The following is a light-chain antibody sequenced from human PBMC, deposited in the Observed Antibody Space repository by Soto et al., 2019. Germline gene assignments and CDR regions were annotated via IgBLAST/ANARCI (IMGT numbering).Light chain of an antibody. CDR1: QSITNF. CDR2: AGK. CDR3: QQSYSDHYT. J-gene: IGKJ2*01. Sequence: IQITQAPSSLSASGGDRVTITCRPSQSITNFLNWYQQESGKAPKRLIFAGKTLQGGVPSRFSGGGSGTEFTLTITGLQREDSETYYCQQSYSDHYTFGQGIKLEVK. V-gene: IGKV1-39*01.